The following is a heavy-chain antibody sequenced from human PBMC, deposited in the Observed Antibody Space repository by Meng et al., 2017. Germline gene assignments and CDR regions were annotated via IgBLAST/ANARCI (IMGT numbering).Heavy chain of an antibody. CDR1: GGSISSYY. D-gene: IGHD1-26*01. CDR2: IYYSGST. J-gene: IGHJ4*02. Sequence: ESLKISCTVSGGSISSYYWSWIRQPPGKGLEWIGYIYYSGSTNYNPSLKSRVTISVVTSKNQFSLKLSSVTAADTAVYYCAMGGIVDYYFDYWGQGTLVTVSS. CDR3: AMGGIVDYYFDY. V-gene: IGHV4-59*01.